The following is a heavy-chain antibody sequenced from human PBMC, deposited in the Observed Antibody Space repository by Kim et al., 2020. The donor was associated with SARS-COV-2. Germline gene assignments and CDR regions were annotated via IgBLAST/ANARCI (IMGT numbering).Heavy chain of an antibody. CDR2: INHSGST. CDR3: ARDRLTMVRGVIITHNYYYGMDV. CDR1: GGSFSGYY. D-gene: IGHD3-10*01. V-gene: IGHV4-34*01. Sequence: SETLSLTCAVYGGSFSGYYWSWIRQPPGKGLEWIGEINHSGSTNYNPSLKSRVTISVDTSKNQFSLKLSPVTAADTAVYYCARDRLTMVRGVIITHNYYYGMDVWGQGTTVTVSS. J-gene: IGHJ6*02.